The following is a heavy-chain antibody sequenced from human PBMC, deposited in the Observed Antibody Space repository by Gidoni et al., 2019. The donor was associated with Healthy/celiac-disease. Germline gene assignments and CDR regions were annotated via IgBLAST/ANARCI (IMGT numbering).Heavy chain of an antibody. CDR3: ARESEYYYGSGSYTPGY. D-gene: IGHD3-10*01. Sequence: QVQLVQSGAEVKKPGASVKVSCKASGYTFTSYYMHWVRQAPGQGLEWMGIINPSGGSTSYAQKFQGRVTMTRDTSTSTVYMELSSLRSEDTAVYYCARESEYYYGSGSYTPGYWGQGTLVTVSS. J-gene: IGHJ4*02. V-gene: IGHV1-46*01. CDR1: GYTFTSYY. CDR2: INPSGGST.